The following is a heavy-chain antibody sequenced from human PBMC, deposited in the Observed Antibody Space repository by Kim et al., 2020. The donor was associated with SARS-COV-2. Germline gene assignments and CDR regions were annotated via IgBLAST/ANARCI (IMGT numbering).Heavy chain of an antibody. CDR1: GFTFSSYS. Sequence: GGSLRLSCAASGFTFSSYSMNWVRQAPGKGLEWVSYISSSSSTIYYADSVKGRFTISRDNAKNSLYLQMNSLRDEDTAVYYCARESPLPGHYYDSSGGRYGMDVWGQGTTVTVSS. CDR3: ARESPLPGHYYDSSGGRYGMDV. J-gene: IGHJ6*02. V-gene: IGHV3-48*02. CDR2: ISSSSSTI. D-gene: IGHD3-22*01.